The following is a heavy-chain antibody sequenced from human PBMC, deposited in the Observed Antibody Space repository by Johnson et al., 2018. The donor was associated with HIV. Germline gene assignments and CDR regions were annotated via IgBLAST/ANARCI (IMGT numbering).Heavy chain of an antibody. J-gene: IGHJ3*02. CDR3: ARDHIAAALGAFDI. CDR1: GFTFSSYG. D-gene: IGHD6-13*01. V-gene: IGHV3-NL1*01. Sequence: QVQLVESGGGVVQPGGSLRLSCAASGFTFSSYGMHWVRQAPGKGLEWVSVIYSGGSTYYADSVKGRFTISRDNSKNTLYLQMNSLRAEDTAVYYCARDHIAAALGAFDIWGQGTMVTVSS. CDR2: IYSGGST.